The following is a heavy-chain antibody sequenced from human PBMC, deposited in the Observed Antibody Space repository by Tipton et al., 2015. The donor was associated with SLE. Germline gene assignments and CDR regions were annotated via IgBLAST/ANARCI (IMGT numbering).Heavy chain of an antibody. CDR1: GFTFTNYW. J-gene: IGHJ6*02. CDR3: ARDLEDGNGRYTLYYYYGFDV. Sequence: GSLRLSCEASGFTFTNYWMHWVRRAPGKGLVWVSRINADGSGTGYADSVKGRFTISRDNAKNTVYLQMDNLRTEDTAVYYCARDLEDGNGRYTLYYYYGFDVWGQGTTVTVSS. D-gene: IGHD6-19*01. V-gene: IGHV3-74*01. CDR2: INADGSGT.